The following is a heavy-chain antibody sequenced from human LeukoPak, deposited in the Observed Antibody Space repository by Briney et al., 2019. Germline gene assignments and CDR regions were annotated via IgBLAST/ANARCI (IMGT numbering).Heavy chain of an antibody. CDR1: GFTFSSYG. D-gene: IGHD2-2*01. CDR3: AKGTIRYCSSTGCYIDY. Sequence: GGSLRLSCAASGFTFSSYGMHWVRQAPGKGLEWVALIQYDGSNKYYADSVKGRFTISRDNSKNTLYLQMNSRRAEDTAVYYCAKGTIRYCSSTGCYIDYWGQGTLVTVSS. V-gene: IGHV3-30*02. CDR2: IQYDGSNK. J-gene: IGHJ4*02.